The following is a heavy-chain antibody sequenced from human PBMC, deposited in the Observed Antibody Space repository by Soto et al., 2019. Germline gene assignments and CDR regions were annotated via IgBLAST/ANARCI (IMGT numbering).Heavy chain of an antibody. CDR2: INSDGSST. Sequence: GGSLRLSCAASGFTFSSYWMHWVRQAPGKGLVWVSRINSDGSSTSYADSVKGRFTISRDNAKNTLYLQMNSLRAEDTAAYYCARDSPYSSSWYRDYYYYGMDVWGQGTTVTVSS. V-gene: IGHV3-74*01. D-gene: IGHD6-13*01. CDR3: ARDSPYSSSWYRDYYYYGMDV. J-gene: IGHJ6*02. CDR1: GFTFSSYW.